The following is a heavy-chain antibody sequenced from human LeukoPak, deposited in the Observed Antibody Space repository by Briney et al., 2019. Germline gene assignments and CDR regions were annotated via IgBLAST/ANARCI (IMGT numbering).Heavy chain of an antibody. CDR1: GGSISSNNW. Sequence: PSGTLSLTCAVSGGSISSNNWWIGAGNPPGKGLEWIGEIYHIGNTNYNPSLKSRVTISVDKSNNQFSLKLNSVTAADTAVYYCASHGAFYLAYWGQGTLVTVSS. CDR3: ASHGAFYLAY. V-gene: IGHV4-4*02. CDR2: IYHIGNT. D-gene: IGHD2/OR15-2a*01. J-gene: IGHJ4*02.